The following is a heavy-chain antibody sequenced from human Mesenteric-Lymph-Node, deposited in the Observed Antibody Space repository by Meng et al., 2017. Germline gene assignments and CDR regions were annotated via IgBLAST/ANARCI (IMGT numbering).Heavy chain of an antibody. Sequence: SETLSLTCTVSGVSFSSYYLSWIRQPAGKGLEWIWRFYISGSTNYNPSLKSRVSMSVDTSKNQFSLMLSSVTAADTAVYYCARDGGRVWFGELLDDWFDPWGQGTMVTVSS. CDR1: GVSFSSYY. CDR2: FYISGST. D-gene: IGHD3-10*01. J-gene: IGHJ5*02. V-gene: IGHV4-4*07. CDR3: ARDGGRVWFGELLDDWFDP.